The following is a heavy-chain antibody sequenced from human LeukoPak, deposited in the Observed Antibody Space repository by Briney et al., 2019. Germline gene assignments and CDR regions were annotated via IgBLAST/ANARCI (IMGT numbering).Heavy chain of an antibody. CDR3: ARVSSDSGIYFLDY. J-gene: IGHJ4*02. CDR1: EFTFRDYW. V-gene: IGHV3-74*01. CDR2: ISTDGRTT. D-gene: IGHD3-10*01. Sequence: GGSLRLSCAASEFTFRDYWMHWVRQAPGKGLLWLSRISTDGRTTAYADSVKGRFTISRDNAKNTPYLQMNSLRAEDTAVYYCARVSSDSGIYFLDYWGQGTLVTVSS.